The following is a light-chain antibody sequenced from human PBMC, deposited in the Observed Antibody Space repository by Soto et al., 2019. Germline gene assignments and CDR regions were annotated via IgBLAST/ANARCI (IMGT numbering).Light chain of an antibody. CDR2: AAT. V-gene: IGKV1-9*01. CDR3: QQLHSYPFT. CDR1: QGVSSS. Sequence: IKVSQSPPSLSASVGDRVTITCRASQGVSSSLAWYHQQPGKAPKLLIYAATTLQSGVPSRFSGSGSGTDFTLTINSLQPEDFATYYCQQLHSYPFTFGQGTRLENK. J-gene: IGKJ5*01.